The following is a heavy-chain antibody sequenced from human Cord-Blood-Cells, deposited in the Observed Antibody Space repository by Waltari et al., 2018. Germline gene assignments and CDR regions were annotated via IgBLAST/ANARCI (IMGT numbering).Heavy chain of an antibody. Sequence: GAAVKKPGAPVRVYCEASGYTFTSSGISWVRQAPAQGLEWMGWISNYNGNTNEARKPQGRVTMTTATPTTPAYMELRSPRLDERAVYYGARYWASVSRGWYWFDRWGQGALVTVSS. D-gene: IGHD6-19*01. V-gene: IGHV1-18*01. CDR1: GYTFTSSG. CDR2: ISNYNGNT. CDR3: ARYWASVSRGWYWFDR. J-gene: IGHJ5*02.